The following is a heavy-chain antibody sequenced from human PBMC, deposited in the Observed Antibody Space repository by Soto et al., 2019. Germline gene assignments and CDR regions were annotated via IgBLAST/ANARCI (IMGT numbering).Heavy chain of an antibody. J-gene: IGHJ6*02. V-gene: IGHV3-30*18. Sequence: QVQLVESGGGAVQPGESLRLSCAASEFTFSSYAMHWVCQAPGKGLEWVAVVSNDGSNKYYADSVKGRFTISRDNSKNTLNLQMNSLRAEDTAVYYCAKDQSTNSRSYHALDVWGQGTTVTVSS. CDR3: AKDQSTNSRSYHALDV. D-gene: IGHD2-8*01. CDR2: VSNDGSNK. CDR1: EFTFSSYA.